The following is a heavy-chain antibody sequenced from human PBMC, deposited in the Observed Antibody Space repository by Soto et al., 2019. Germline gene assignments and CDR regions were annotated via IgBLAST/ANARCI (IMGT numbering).Heavy chain of an antibody. D-gene: IGHD5-18*01. J-gene: IGHJ4*02. V-gene: IGHV3-33*06. Sequence: PGGSLRLSCAASGFTFSSYGMHWVRQAPGKGLEWVAVIWYDGSNKYCADSVKGRFTISRDNSKNTLYLQMNSLRAEDTAVYYCAKSGGYNYGYQETDYWGQGTLVTVSS. CDR2: IWYDGSNK. CDR1: GFTFSSYG. CDR3: AKSGGYNYGYQETDY.